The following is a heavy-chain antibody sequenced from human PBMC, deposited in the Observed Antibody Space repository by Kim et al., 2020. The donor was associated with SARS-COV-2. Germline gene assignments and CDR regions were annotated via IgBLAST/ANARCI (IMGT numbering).Heavy chain of an antibody. J-gene: IGHJ3*02. Sequence: SVKVSCKASGGTFSSYAISWVRQAPGQGLEWMGGIIPIFGTANYAQKFQGRVTITADESTSTAYMELSSLRSEDTAVYYCARGTRWLQDSDAFDIWGQGTMVTVSS. CDR3: ARGTRWLQDSDAFDI. CDR1: GGTFSSYA. CDR2: IIPIFGTA. V-gene: IGHV1-69*13. D-gene: IGHD5-12*01.